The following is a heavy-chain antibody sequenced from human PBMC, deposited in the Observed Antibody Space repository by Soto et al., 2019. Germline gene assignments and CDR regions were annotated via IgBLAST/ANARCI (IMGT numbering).Heavy chain of an antibody. J-gene: IGHJ3*02. D-gene: IGHD3-3*01. Sequence: QVQLVQSGAEVKKPGSSVKVSCKASGGTFSSYAISWVRQAPGQGLEWMGGIIPIFGTSNYAQKFQGRVTITADKSTSTDYMELSSRGSEDTAVYYCASEGGITIFGSNAFDIWGKGTMVTVSS. CDR1: GGTFSSYA. CDR2: IIPIFGTS. CDR3: ASEGGITIFGSNAFDI. V-gene: IGHV1-69*06.